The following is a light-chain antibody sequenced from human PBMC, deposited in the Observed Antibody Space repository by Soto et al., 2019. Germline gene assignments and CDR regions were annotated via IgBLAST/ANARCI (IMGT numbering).Light chain of an antibody. CDR1: QSISSN. CDR2: AAS. CDR3: QQYNKLLPYT. V-gene: IGKV3-15*01. J-gene: IGKJ2*01. Sequence: EIVMTQSPANLSVSPGERATLSCRASQSISSNLAWYQQKPGQGPRLLIYAASTRATGIPSRFSGSGSGTEFNLTISSLQSQAFAVYYCQQYNKLLPYTFGQGTKLEIK.